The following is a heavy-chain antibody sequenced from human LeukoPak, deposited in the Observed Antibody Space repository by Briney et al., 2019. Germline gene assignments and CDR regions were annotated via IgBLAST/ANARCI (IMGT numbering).Heavy chain of an antibody. V-gene: IGHV4-39*07. CDR2: IYYSGST. CDR1: GGSISSSSYY. Sequence: SETLSLTCTVSGGSISSSSYYWGWIRQPPGKGLEWIGSIYYSGSTYYNPSLKSRVTISVDTSKNQFSLKLSSVTAADTAVYYCARDGIGDLRGQYNWFDPWGQGTLVTVSS. J-gene: IGHJ5*02. CDR3: ARDGIGDLRGQYNWFDP. D-gene: IGHD3-10*01.